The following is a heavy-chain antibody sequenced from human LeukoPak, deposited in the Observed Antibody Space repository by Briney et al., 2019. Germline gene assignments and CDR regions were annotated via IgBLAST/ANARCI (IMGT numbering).Heavy chain of an antibody. CDR1: GGSISSGDYY. V-gene: IGHV4-30-4*01. CDR3: ARADYCSGGSCYFY. Sequence: SQTLSLTCTVSGGSISSGDYYWSWIRQPPGKGLEWIGYIYYSGSTYHNPSLKSRVTISVDTSKNQFSLKLSSVTAADTAVYYCARADYCSGGSCYFYWGQGTLVTVSS. CDR2: IYYSGST. J-gene: IGHJ4*02. D-gene: IGHD2-15*01.